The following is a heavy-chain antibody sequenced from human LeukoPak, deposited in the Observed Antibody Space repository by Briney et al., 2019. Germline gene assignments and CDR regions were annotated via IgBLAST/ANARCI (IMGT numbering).Heavy chain of an antibody. CDR3: ARDWGEYSSSSHFDY. CDR2: ISGSGGST. J-gene: IGHJ4*02. CDR1: GFTFSTYG. D-gene: IGHD6-6*01. V-gene: IGHV3-23*01. Sequence: GGSLRLSCAASGFTFSTYGMNWVRQAPGKGLEWVSAISGSGGSTYYADSVKGRFTISRDNSKNTLYLQMNSLRAEDTAVYYCARDWGEYSSSSHFDYWGQGTLVTVPS.